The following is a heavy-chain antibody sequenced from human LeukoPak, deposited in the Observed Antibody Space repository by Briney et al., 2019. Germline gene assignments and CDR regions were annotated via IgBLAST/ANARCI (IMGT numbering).Heavy chain of an antibody. D-gene: IGHD2-2*03. V-gene: IGHV4-59*01. CDR3: ARVDIVVVPATIAYYYYMDV. CDR1: GGSISSYY. J-gene: IGHJ6*03. Sequence: SETLSLTCTVSGGSISSYYWSWIRQPPGKGLEWIGYIYYSGSTNYNPSLKSRVTISVDTSKNQFSLKLSSVTAADTAVYYCARVDIVVVPATIAYYYYMDVWGKGTTATVSS. CDR2: IYYSGST.